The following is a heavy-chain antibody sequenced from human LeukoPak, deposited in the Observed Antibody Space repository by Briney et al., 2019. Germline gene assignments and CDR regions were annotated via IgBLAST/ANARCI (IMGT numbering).Heavy chain of an antibody. J-gene: IGHJ3*02. CDR3: ARDTPYYDISTGHARAFDI. D-gene: IGHD3-9*01. CDR2: ISSSSSTI. Sequence: PGGSLRLSXAASGFTFSSYSMNWVRQAPGKGLEWVSYISSSSSTIYYADSVKGRFTISRDNAKNSLYLQMNSLRAEDTAVYYCARDTPYYDISTGHARAFDIWGQGTMVTVSS. V-gene: IGHV3-48*01. CDR1: GFTFSSYS.